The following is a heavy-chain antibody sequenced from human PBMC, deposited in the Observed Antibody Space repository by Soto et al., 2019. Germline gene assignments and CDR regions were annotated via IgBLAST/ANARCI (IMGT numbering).Heavy chain of an antibody. V-gene: IGHV4-31*03. CDR3: ARATGVDDYGMDV. J-gene: IGHJ6*02. CDR2: IYSSGTA. D-gene: IGHD2-8*01. Sequence: QVQLQESGPGLVKPSQTLSLTCTVSGDSISSGGFCWTWVRQYPGKGLEWIGNIYSSGTASYNLSLRSRLLISVDTSKNEFSLKVTSVTAADTAVYYCARATGVDDYGMDVWGLGTTVTVS. CDR1: GDSISSGGFC.